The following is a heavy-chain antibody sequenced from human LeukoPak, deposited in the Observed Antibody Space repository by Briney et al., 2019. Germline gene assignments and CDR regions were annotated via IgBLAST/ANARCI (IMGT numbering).Heavy chain of an antibody. V-gene: IGHV1-18*01. Sequence: ASVKVSCKASGYTFTSYGISWVRQAPGQGLEWMGWISAYNGNTNYAQKLQGRATMTTDTSTSTAYMELRNLRSDDTAVYYCARDLGHYYGSGSYYNGGYWGQGTLVTVSS. J-gene: IGHJ4*02. CDR1: GYTFTSYG. CDR2: ISAYNGNT. CDR3: ARDLGHYYGSGSYYNGGY. D-gene: IGHD3-10*01.